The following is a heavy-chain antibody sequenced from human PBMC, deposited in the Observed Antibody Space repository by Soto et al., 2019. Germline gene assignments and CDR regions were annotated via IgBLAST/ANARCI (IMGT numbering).Heavy chain of an antibody. D-gene: IGHD6-19*01. CDR1: GYSFTSYW. CDR3: ASHTNGWYYFDH. Sequence: PGESLKISCKGSGYSFTSYWIGWVRQMPGKGLEWMGFIYPGDSDTRYSPSFQGQVTISAGKSISTAYLQWSSLKASDSAIYFWASHTNGWYYFDHWGQGTVVTVSS. CDR2: IYPGDSDT. J-gene: IGHJ4*02. V-gene: IGHV5-51*01.